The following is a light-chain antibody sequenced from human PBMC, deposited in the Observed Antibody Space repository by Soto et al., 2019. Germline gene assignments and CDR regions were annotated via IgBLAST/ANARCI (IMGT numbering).Light chain of an antibody. CDR1: QTISTW. J-gene: IGKJ4*01. V-gene: IGKV1-5*03. CDR2: QAS. Sequence: DIQMAQSPSTLSANVGDRVSITCRASQTISTWLAWYQQKPGKAPNLLIYQASTLETGFPSRFSGSGSGTEFTLTISCLQPDDFASYYCQQYDNYPLTFGGGTKVEI. CDR3: QQYDNYPLT.